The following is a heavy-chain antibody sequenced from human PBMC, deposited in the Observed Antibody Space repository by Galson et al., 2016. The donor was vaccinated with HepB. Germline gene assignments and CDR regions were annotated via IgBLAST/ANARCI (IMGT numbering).Heavy chain of an antibody. D-gene: IGHD2-21*02. CDR3: ARVRAGGDGKFNTNRPPHLSCFYAMDV. CDR1: GFTFSTFA. Sequence: SLRLSCAASGFTFSTFAMSWVRQAPGKGLEWVSVLSGSSSHTYYADSVKGRFTISRDNSKNTLYLQMNSLRGEDRAIYYCARVRAGGDGKFNTNRPPHLSCFYAMDVWGRGTTVTVSS. CDR2: LSGSSSHT. J-gene: IGHJ6*02. V-gene: IGHV3-23*01.